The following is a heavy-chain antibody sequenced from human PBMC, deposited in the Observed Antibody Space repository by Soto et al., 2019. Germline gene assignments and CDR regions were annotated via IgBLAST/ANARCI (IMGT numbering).Heavy chain of an antibody. CDR2: MNPNSGNT. D-gene: IGHD3-3*01. CDR1: GYTLTNYE. J-gene: IGHJ6*03. CDR3: ARVKVLRFLEWSSYNYYYYYMDV. V-gene: IGHV1-8*01. Sequence: VRVGYKASGYTLTNYEKNWVRQATGQGLEWMGWMNPNSGNTGYAQKFQGRVTMTRNTSISTAYMELSSLRSEDTAVYYCARVKVLRFLEWSSYNYYYYYMDVWGKGTTVTVSS.